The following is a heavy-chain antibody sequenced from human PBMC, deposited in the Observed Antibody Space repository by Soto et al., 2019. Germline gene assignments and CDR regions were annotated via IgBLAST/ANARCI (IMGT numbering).Heavy chain of an antibody. Sequence: EVQLLESGGGLVQPGGSLRLSCAASEFTFSNYAMSWVRQAPGKGLEWVSAISYGGGTTYYADSVKGRFTIYRDNSKNXXNPPVNILRAEDTAVYYCAKSPGYYYDSTGYHFDEWGHGTLVTVSS. CDR2: ISYGGGTT. V-gene: IGHV3-23*01. J-gene: IGHJ4*01. CDR3: AKSPGYYYDSTGYHFDE. D-gene: IGHD3-22*01. CDR1: EFTFSNYA.